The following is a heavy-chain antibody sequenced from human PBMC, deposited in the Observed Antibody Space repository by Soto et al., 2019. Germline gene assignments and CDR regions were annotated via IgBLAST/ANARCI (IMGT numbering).Heavy chain of an antibody. Sequence: QVQVVQSGAEVKKPGSSVKVSCKVSGGIFTNNAISWVRQAPGQGLEWLGGVIPLFDTAYYAQIFRGRLRISADGATATVYMELSGVTSADTAVNFCGTCGHNDGYYFSHGMDGWGQGTTLTLS. V-gene: IGHV1-69*01. D-gene: IGHD5-18*01. J-gene: IGHJ6*02. CDR3: GTCGHNDGYYFSHGMDG. CDR2: VIPLFDTA. CDR1: GGIFTNNA.